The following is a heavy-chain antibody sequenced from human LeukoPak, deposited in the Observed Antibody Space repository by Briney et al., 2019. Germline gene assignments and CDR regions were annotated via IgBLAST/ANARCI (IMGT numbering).Heavy chain of an antibody. Sequence: GGTLRLSCAASGPTFSRYAMNWVRQAPGKGLEWVSSISSSGESTYYADSVKGRFTISRDNSKNTLYLQMNSLRAEDTAVYYCAKPARTDYADYWGQGTLVTVSS. CDR2: ISSSGEST. CDR1: GPTFSRYA. V-gene: IGHV3-23*01. CDR3: AKPARTDYADY. D-gene: IGHD1-14*01. J-gene: IGHJ4*02.